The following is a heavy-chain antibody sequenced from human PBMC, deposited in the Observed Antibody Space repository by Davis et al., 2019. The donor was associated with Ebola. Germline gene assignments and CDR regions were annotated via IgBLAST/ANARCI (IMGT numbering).Heavy chain of an antibody. Sequence: ASVKVSCKASDYTFTNYGINWVRQAPGQGLEWMGWISTYNGNTNYAQRLPGRVTMTADTSTSTAYMELRSLRSYDTAVYYCARWVWDYAFDYWGQGTLVTVSS. CDR2: ISTYNGNT. CDR3: ARWVWDYAFDY. CDR1: DYTFTNYG. V-gene: IGHV1-18*01. J-gene: IGHJ4*02. D-gene: IGHD4-17*01.